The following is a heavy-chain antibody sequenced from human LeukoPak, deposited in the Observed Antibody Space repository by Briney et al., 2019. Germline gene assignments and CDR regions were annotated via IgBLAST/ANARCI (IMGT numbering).Heavy chain of an antibody. J-gene: IGHJ4*02. CDR2: IYYSGST. CDR3: ARSDTNYCSSTSCYRGSRFDY. CDR1: GGSINNYY. D-gene: IGHD2-2*02. Sequence: PSETLSLTCTISGGSINNYYWSWIRQPPGKGLEWIGYIYYSGSTNYNPSLKSRVTISVDTSKNQFSLKLSSVTAADTAVYYRARSDTNYCSSTSCYRGSRFDYWGQGTLVTVSS. V-gene: IGHV4-59*01.